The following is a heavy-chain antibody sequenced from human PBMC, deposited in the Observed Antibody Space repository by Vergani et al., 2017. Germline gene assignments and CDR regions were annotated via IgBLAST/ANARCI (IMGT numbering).Heavy chain of an antibody. D-gene: IGHD1-1*01. CDR3: AGGWNGAFDI. V-gene: IGHV3-48*04. CDR1: GFTFSSYT. CDR2: ISRSGSTI. Sequence: EVQLVDSGGGLVQPGGSLRLSCEASGFTFSSYTMNWVRRAPVEGLEWVSYISRSGSTIYYADTVKGRFTISRDNAKTSLYLQMNCLRAGDTAVYYCAGGWNGAFDIWGQGTMVTVSS. J-gene: IGHJ3*02.